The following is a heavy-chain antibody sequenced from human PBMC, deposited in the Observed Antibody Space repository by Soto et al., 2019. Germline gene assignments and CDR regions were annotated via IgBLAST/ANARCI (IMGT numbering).Heavy chain of an antibody. CDR3: ASTDVAPFDY. CDR2: INPSAGTR. Sequence: QVQLVQSGAEVKKPGASVKVSCKASGYTFTNYWMHWVRQAPGQGIEWMAIINPSAGTRRYAEKFQGRPTMTRDTSTSTVYMELSSLRSEDTAVYYCASTDVAPFDYWGQAARVTVSS. D-gene: IGHD3-10*02. J-gene: IGHJ4*02. V-gene: IGHV1-46*01. CDR1: GYTFTNYW.